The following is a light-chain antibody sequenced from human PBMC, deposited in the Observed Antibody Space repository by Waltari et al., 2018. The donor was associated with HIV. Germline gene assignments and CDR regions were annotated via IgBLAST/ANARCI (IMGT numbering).Light chain of an antibody. V-gene: IGLV2-8*01. Sequence: QSDLTQPPSASGSPGQSVPISSTGASRAVGAFTYVSWYQQHPGNTPTLFIYDVTKRPSGVPDRFSGSKSGNTASLTVSGLQAEDEAHYYCSSYAGSSMSYAFGTGTKVTVL. CDR1: SRAVGAFTY. CDR3: SSYAGSSMSYA. CDR2: DVT. J-gene: IGLJ1*01.